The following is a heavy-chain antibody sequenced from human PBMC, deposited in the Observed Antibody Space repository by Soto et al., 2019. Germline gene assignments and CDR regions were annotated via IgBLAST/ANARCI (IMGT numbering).Heavy chain of an antibody. CDR2: IWYDGSKK. Sequence: QVQLVESGGGVVQPGRSLRLSCAASGFTFSSYGMHWVRQAPGKGLEWVAVIWYDGSKKYYADSVKGRFTISRDNSKNPRYPQMNSLRAEDTAVYYCARDCAGYSSGWYQRGGFDYWGQGTLVTVSS. V-gene: IGHV3-33*01. D-gene: IGHD6-19*01. CDR3: ARDCAGYSSGWYQRGGFDY. J-gene: IGHJ4*02. CDR1: GFTFSSYG.